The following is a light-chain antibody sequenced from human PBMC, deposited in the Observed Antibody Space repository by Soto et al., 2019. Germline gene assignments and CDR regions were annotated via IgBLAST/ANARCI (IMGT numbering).Light chain of an antibody. J-gene: IGKJ4*01. V-gene: IGKV3-11*01. CDR1: QGVGRF. Sequence: EIVLTQSPATLSLSPGERAALSCRASQGVGRFLAWYQQKPGQAPRLLIYDASNLATGIRARFSGSGSETDFNLAIVNLEPEDSAVYYCQPRGGWPITFGGGTKVEIK. CDR3: QPRGGWPIT. CDR2: DAS.